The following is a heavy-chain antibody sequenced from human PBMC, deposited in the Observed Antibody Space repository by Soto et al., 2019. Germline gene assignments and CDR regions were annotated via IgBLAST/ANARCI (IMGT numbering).Heavy chain of an antibody. V-gene: IGHV5-10-1*01. J-gene: IGHJ6*02. CDR2: IDPSDSYI. D-gene: IGHD3-16*01. CDR3: ARHYICRGGDCYYYGMDV. Sequence: GEFLKISCKGSGYSFTKYWISWVRQMPGKGLEWMGRIDPSDSYINYSPSFQGHVTISADKSINTAYLQWSSLRDSDTAIYYCARHYICRGGDCYYYGMDVWGQGTTVTVSS. CDR1: GYSFTKYW.